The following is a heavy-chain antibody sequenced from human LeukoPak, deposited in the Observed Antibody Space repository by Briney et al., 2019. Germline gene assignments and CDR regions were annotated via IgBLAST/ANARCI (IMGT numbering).Heavy chain of an antibody. CDR1: GFQFSTYG. CDR3: ARERSWGSQCYFDY. CDR2: IWYDGSNK. D-gene: IGHD7-27*01. Sequence: GRSLRLSCAASGFQFSTYGMHWVRQAPGKGLEWVGVIWYDGSNKIYAESVKGRFTISRDNSKNTLYLQMNSLRAEDTAVYYCARERSWGSQCYFDYWGQGTLVTVSS. J-gene: IGHJ4*02. V-gene: IGHV3-33*01.